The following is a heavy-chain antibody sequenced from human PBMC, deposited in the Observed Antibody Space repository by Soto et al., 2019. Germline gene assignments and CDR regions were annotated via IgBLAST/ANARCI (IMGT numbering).Heavy chain of an antibody. J-gene: IGHJ4*02. CDR2: IKQDGSEK. CDR1: GFTFSIYW. D-gene: IGHD3-10*01. Sequence: EVQLVESGGGLVQPGGSLRLSCAASGFTFSIYWMSWVRQAPGKGLEWVANIKQDGSEKYYVDSVKGRFTISRDNAKNSLYLQMNSLRVEDTAVYYCAKGEGFGDWGQGTLVTVSS. CDR3: AKGEGFGD. V-gene: IGHV3-7*04.